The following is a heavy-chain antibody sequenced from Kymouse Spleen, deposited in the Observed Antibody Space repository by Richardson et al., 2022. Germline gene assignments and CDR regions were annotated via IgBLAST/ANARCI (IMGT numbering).Heavy chain of an antibody. CDR1: GGSISSYY. CDR2: IYYSGST. J-gene: IGHJ4*02. V-gene: IGHV4-59*01. D-gene: IGHD6-13*01. CDR3: AREEAAAGGGFDY. Sequence: QVQLQESGPGLVKPSETLSLTCTVSGGSISSYYWSWIRQPPGKGLEWIGYIYYSGSTNYNPSLKSRVTISVDTSKNQFSLKLSSVTAADTAVYYCAREEAAAGGGFDYWGQGTLVTVSS.